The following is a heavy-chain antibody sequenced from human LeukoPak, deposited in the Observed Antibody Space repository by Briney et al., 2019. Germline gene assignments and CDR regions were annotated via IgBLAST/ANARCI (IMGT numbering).Heavy chain of an antibody. J-gene: IGHJ4*02. CDR1: GSPFSIYE. CDR2: IGSSGTTI. V-gene: IGHV3-48*03. Sequence: PGGSLRLSCAVSGSPFSIYEMNWVRQAPGKGLEWVSNIGSSGTTIYYADSVKGRFSISRYNAKGSLYLQMNSLRVQDTAVYYCALLAVASDFDYWGQGALVTVSS. D-gene: IGHD6-19*01. CDR3: ALLAVASDFDY.